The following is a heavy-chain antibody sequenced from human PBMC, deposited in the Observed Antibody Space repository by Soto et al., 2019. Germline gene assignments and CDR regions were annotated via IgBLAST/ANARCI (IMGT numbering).Heavy chain of an antibody. J-gene: IGHJ6*02. CDR1: GYSFTRYG. D-gene: IGHD3-16*01. CDR2: INAYNGNT. V-gene: IGHV1-18*01. CDR3: AMVDVYVTPSPQDV. Sequence: VASVKVSCKASGYSFTRYGIGWVRQAPGQGLEWMGWINAYNGNTNYAQNLQGRLTLTTDTSTTTAYMELRSLRSNDTAIYYCAMVDVYVTPSPQDVWGQGTTVTVS.